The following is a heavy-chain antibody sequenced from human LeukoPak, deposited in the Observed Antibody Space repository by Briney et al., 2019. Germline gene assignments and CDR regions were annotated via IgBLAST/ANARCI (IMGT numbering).Heavy chain of an antibody. J-gene: IGHJ4*02. Sequence: GASVKVSCKASGYTFTSYGISWVRQAPGQGLEWMGWISAYNGNTNYAQKLQGRVTMTTDTSTSTAYMELRSLRSDDTAVYYCARGYYYDSSGYYYFDYWGQGTPVIVSS. V-gene: IGHV1-18*01. CDR2: ISAYNGNT. CDR1: GYTFTSYG. D-gene: IGHD3-22*01. CDR3: ARGYYYDSSGYYYFDY.